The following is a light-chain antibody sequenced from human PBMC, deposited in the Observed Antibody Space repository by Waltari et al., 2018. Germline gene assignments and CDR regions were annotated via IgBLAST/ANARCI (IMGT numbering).Light chain of an antibody. Sequence: EIFLTQPPATLSVSAGERAALSCSASQRVGTSLAWYQHRNGQAPRLLIYDASKRAAGIPARFSGSGSGTDFTLDIDTLEPEDFAVYYCQQRHTWPRTFGQGTKVEI. CDR3: QQRHTWPRT. CDR2: DAS. CDR1: QRVGTS. V-gene: IGKV3-11*01. J-gene: IGKJ1*01.